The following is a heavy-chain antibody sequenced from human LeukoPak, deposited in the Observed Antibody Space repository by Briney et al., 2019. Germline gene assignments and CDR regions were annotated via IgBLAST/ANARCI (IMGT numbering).Heavy chain of an antibody. CDR3: ASHTSIAAAGTPFDY. CDR2: NYHGEADT. CDR1: GYSFTSYW. J-gene: IGHJ4*02. D-gene: IGHD6-13*01. V-gene: IGHV5-51*01. Sequence: GESLKIPCKSSGYSFTSYWIGWVPQIPGKGLEWMLINYHGEADTRYRPSFQGQVTISAAKSISSAYLQWSSLKASDTARYYCASHTSIAAAGTPFDYWGQGTLVTVSS.